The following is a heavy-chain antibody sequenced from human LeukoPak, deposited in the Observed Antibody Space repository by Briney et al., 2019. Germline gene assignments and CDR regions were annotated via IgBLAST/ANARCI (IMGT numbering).Heavy chain of an antibody. D-gene: IGHD6-19*01. J-gene: IGHJ4*02. CDR1: GGSFSGYY. V-gene: IGHV4-34*01. Sequence: SETLSLTCAVYGGSFSGYYWSWIRQPPGKGLEWIGEINHSGSTNYNPSLKSRVTISVNTSKNQFSLKLSSVTAADTAVYYCARGQWLVDYWGQGTLVTVSS. CDR2: INHSGST. CDR3: ARGQWLVDY.